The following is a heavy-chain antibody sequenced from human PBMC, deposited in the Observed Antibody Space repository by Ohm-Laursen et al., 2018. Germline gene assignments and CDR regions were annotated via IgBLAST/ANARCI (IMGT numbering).Heavy chain of an antibody. CDR2: VSQIGTP. CDR3: ARDNSNYGWFDP. J-gene: IGHJ5*02. CDR1: GASIDSAK. D-gene: IGHD4-11*01. Sequence: TLSLTCAVSGASIDSAKWSWVRQSAGKQLEWIGRVSQIGTPSYNPSFGSRVIISVESSKNRVSLVLGAVTAADTAVYFCARDNSNYGWFDPWGQGTLVTVSS. V-gene: IGHV4-4*07.